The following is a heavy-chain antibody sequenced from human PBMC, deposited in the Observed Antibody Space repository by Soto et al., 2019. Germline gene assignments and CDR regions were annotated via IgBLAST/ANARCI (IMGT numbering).Heavy chain of an antibody. CDR1: GGSISSGGYY. J-gene: IGHJ4*02. Sequence: QVQLQESGPGLVKPSQTLSLTCTVSGGSISSGGYYWSCIRQHPGKGLEWIGYIYYSGSTYYNPSLKGRVTISVDTSKNQFSLKLSSVTAADTAVYYCARVEAVAGYRRLDYWGQGTLVTVSS. CDR3: ARVEAVAGYRRLDY. CDR2: IYYSGST. V-gene: IGHV4-31*03. D-gene: IGHD6-19*01.